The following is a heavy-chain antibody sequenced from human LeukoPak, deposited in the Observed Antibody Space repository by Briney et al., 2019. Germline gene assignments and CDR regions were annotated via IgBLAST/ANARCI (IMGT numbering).Heavy chain of an antibody. CDR3: VRDHNFGMDS. CDR2: IGGDGTTT. D-gene: IGHD1-1*01. Sequence: PGGSLRLSCAASGFTFSSYSMQWVRQAPGEGLVWVSRIGGDGTTTAYADSVKGRFTISRDNAKNTLYLQMNSLRAEDTAMYYCVRDHNFGMDSWGQGALVTVSS. J-gene: IGHJ4*02. V-gene: IGHV3-74*01. CDR1: GFTFSSYS.